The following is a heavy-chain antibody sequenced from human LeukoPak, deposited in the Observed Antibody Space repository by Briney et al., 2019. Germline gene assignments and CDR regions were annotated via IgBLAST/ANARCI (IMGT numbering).Heavy chain of an antibody. Sequence: GRSLRLSCAASGFTFSDYYMSWIRQAPGKGLEWVSYISSGGSTIYYADSVKGRFTISRDNAKNSLYLQMNSLRAEDTAVYYCARVPLPYYYYMDVWGKGTTVTVSS. J-gene: IGHJ6*03. CDR3: ARVPLPYYYYMDV. CDR1: GFTFSDYY. CDR2: ISSGGSTI. D-gene: IGHD1-14*01. V-gene: IGHV3-11*01.